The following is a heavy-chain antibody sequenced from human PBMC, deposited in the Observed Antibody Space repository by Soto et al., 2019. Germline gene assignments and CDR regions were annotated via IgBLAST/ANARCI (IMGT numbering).Heavy chain of an antibody. CDR2: IIPIFGTA. D-gene: IGHD5-12*01. CDR3: ARDRRRDGYNRGQDYYYYYGMDV. J-gene: IGHJ6*02. Sequence: ASVKVSCKASGGTFSSYAISWVRQAPGQGLEWMGGIIPIFGTANYAQKFQGRVTITADESTSTAYMELSRLRSDDTAVYYCARDRRRDGYNRGQDYYYYYGMDVWGQGTTVTVSS. CDR1: GGTFSSYA. V-gene: IGHV1-69*13.